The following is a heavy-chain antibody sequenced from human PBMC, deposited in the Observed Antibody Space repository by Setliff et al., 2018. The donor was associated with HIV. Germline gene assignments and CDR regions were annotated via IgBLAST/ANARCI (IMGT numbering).Heavy chain of an antibody. V-gene: IGHV4-61*03. CDR2: IYYSGST. CDR1: GDSVSSRSYY. Sequence: NPSETLSLTCTVSGDSVSSRSYYWSWIRQPPGKGLEWIGYIYYSGSTNYNPSLKSRVTISVDTSKNHFSLKLRSVTAADTAVYYCAQLGMVGDFDYWGQGTLVTVSS. CDR3: AQLGMVGDFDY. J-gene: IGHJ4*02. D-gene: IGHD1-1*01.